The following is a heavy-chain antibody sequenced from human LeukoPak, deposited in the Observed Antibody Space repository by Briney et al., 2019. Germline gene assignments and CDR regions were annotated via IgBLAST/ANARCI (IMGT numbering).Heavy chain of an antibody. CDR1: GYTFTSYY. V-gene: IGHV1-46*01. CDR2: INPSDGST. D-gene: IGHD3-22*01. J-gene: IGHJ3*02. CDR3: ARDLSSYYDSSGYYFDI. Sequence: ASVKVSCKASGYTFTSYYMHWVRQAPGQGLEWMGIINPSDGSTSYAQKFQGRVTMTRDTSTSTVYMELSSLRSEDTAVYYCARDLSSYYDSSGYYFDIWGQGTMVTVSS.